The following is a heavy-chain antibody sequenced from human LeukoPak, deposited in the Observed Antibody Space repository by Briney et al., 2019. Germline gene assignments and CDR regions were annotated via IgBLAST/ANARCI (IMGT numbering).Heavy chain of an antibody. CDR1: GFTFSTYS. V-gene: IGHV3-48*02. J-gene: IGHJ4*02. CDR2: IRGSGSPI. Sequence: GGSLRLSCAASGFTFSTYSMNWVRQAPGKGLEWVSYIRGSGSPIYYADSVKGRFTISRDNPKNSLYLQMNSLRDEDTAVYYCVRDPEALDYWGQGTPVTVSS. CDR3: VRDPEALDY.